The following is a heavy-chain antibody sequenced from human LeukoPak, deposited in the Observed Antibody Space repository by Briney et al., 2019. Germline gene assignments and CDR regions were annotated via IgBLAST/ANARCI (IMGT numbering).Heavy chain of an antibody. CDR2: IYYSGST. Sequence: SETLSLTCTVSGGSISSSSYYWGWIRQPPGKGLEWIGSIYYSGSTYYNPSLKSRVTISVDTSKNQFSLKLSPVTAADTAVYYCAREGYYYDSSGYPFDYWGQGTLVTVSS. V-gene: IGHV4-39*02. J-gene: IGHJ4*02. CDR3: AREGYYYDSSGYPFDY. CDR1: GGSISSSSYY. D-gene: IGHD3-22*01.